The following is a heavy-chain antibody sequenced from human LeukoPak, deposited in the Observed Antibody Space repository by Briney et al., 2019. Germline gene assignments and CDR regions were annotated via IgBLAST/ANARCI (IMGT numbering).Heavy chain of an antibody. CDR2: IYSSGSS. J-gene: IGHJ4*02. CDR3: ARESRREGYRFDY. D-gene: IGHD5-24*01. Sequence: SETLSLTCTVSGASISSYYWSWIRQPAGKGLEWIGRIYSSGSSNYNPSLKSRLTISVDTSKNQFSLKLSSVTAADTAVYYCARESRREGYRFDYWGQGTLVTVSS. V-gene: IGHV4-4*07. CDR1: GASISSYY.